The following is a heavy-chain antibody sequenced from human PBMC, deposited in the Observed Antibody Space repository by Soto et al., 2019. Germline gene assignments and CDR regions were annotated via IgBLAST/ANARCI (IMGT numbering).Heavy chain of an antibody. V-gene: IGHV4-39*01. Sequence: SETLSLTCTVSGDSISSGSYYWDWILQPPGKGLEWIGNIFYSGSTLYNPSLKGRVSIDVDTSSNQFSLRLTSVTAADTAVYFCARSGGYSGYDSPRFYYGMDVWGQGTTVTVSS. CDR1: GDSISSGSYY. CDR3: ARSGGYSGYDSPRFYYGMDV. D-gene: IGHD5-12*01. CDR2: IFYSGST. J-gene: IGHJ6*02.